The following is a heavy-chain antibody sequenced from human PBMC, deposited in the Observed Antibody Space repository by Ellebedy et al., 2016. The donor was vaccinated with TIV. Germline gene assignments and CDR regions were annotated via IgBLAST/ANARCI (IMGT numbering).Heavy chain of an antibody. D-gene: IGHD3-16*01. Sequence: PGGSLRLSCAASGFTLTTSAMSWVRQAPGKWLESVANITEDGSEKYYVDSVKGRFTISRDNAKNSLYLQMNSLRAEDTAVYHCARGMKVMSYDYGMDVWGQGTTVTVSS. V-gene: IGHV3-7*04. CDR3: ARGMKVMSYDYGMDV. CDR2: ITEDGSEK. CDR1: GFTLTTSA. J-gene: IGHJ6*02.